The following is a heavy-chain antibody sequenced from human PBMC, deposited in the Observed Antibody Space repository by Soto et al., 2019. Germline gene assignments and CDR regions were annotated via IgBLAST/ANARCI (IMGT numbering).Heavy chain of an antibody. V-gene: IGHV3-23*01. J-gene: IGHJ4*02. Sequence: GGSLRLSCAASGFTLSSYAMSWVRQAPGKGLEWVSAISGSGGSTYYADSVKGRFTISRDNSKNTLYLQMNSLRAEDTAVYYCAKSLGDFWSGYSLPFDYWGQGTLVTVSS. D-gene: IGHD3-3*01. CDR1: GFTLSSYA. CDR2: ISGSGGST. CDR3: AKSLGDFWSGYSLPFDY.